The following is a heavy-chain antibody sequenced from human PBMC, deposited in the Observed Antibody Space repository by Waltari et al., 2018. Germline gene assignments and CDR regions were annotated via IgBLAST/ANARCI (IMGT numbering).Heavy chain of an antibody. CDR1: GFSFRMHG. CDR3: ARWRRTVSGTVAYDL. CDR2: NWYEGSKK. V-gene: IGHV3-33*04. D-gene: IGHD6-19*01. J-gene: IGHJ3*01. Sequence: QVQLVESGGGVVQPGRSLRLSCAASGFSFRMHGMDWVRQAPGKELEWVAVNWYEGSKKFYADSVKGRFTVSRDNSNNIAFLEMNSLRVEDTAVYYCARWRRTVSGTVAYDLWGQGTMVSVSS.